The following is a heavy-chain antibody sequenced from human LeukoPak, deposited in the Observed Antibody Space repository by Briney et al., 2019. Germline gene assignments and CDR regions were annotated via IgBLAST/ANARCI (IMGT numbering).Heavy chain of an antibody. J-gene: IGHJ4*02. V-gene: IGHV3-30-3*01. CDR2: ISYDGSNK. CDR1: GFTFSSYA. CDR3: ARGREAYCGGDCSHFDY. D-gene: IGHD2-21*02. Sequence: GGSLRLSCAASGFTFSSYAMHWVRQAPGKGLEWVAVISYDGSNKYYADSVKGRFTISRDNSKNTLYLQTNSLRAEDTAVYYCARGREAYCGGDCSHFDYWGQGPLVTVSS.